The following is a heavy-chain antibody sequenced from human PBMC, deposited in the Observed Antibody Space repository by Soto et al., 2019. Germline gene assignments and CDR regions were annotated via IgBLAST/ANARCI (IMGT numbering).Heavy chain of an antibody. CDR1: GFTFSSDA. V-gene: IGHV3-23*01. CDR3: AKEGRTRGGGYFDF. Sequence: EVQLLESGGGLVQPGGSLRLSCAASGFTFSSDAMSWVRQAPGKGLAWVSAISGGGGSTYYADSVKGRFTISRDNSKNTLYLQMNSLSAEDTAVYYCAKEGRTRGGGYFDFWGQGTLVTVSS. J-gene: IGHJ4*02. CDR2: ISGGGGST. D-gene: IGHD3-10*01.